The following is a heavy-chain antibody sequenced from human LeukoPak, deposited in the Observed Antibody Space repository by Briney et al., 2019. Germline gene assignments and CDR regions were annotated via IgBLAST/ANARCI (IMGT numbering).Heavy chain of an antibody. J-gene: IGHJ3*02. CDR3: ARGICSSTSCPDDAFDI. Sequence: PGGSLRLSCAASGFTFSSYAMHWVRQAPGKGLEWVAVISYDGSNKYYADSVKGRFTISRDNSKNTLYLQMNRLRAEDTAVYNCARGICSSTSCPDDAFDIWGQGTMVTVSS. CDR1: GFTFSSYA. CDR2: ISYDGSNK. V-gene: IGHV3-30*04. D-gene: IGHD2-2*01.